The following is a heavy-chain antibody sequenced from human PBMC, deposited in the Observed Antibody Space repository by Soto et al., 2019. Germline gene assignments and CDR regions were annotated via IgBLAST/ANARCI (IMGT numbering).Heavy chain of an antibody. V-gene: IGHV3-30*18. CDR1: GFTFRRYG. Sequence: QVQLVESGGGVVQPGRSLRLSCAASGFTFRRYGMHWARQAPGKGLEWVAVISYDGSKEIYADSVKGRFTISRDNSKNSMYLQMISMRIEDTAVYYCAKDLDSGWYNSPAPIDYWGQGTLVTVSS. CDR3: AKDLDSGWYNSPAPIDY. J-gene: IGHJ4*02. D-gene: IGHD6-19*01. CDR2: ISYDGSKE.